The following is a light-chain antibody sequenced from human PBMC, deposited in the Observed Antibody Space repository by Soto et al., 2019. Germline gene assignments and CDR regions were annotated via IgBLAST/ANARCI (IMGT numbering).Light chain of an antibody. V-gene: IGLV2-14*01. CDR3: SSYTSSSTYG. CDR2: DVS. J-gene: IGLJ1*01. Sequence: QSALTQPASVSGSHGQSITISCTGTISDVGGYNYVSWYQQHPGKAPKLMIYDVSNRPSGVSNRFSGSKSGNTASLTISGLQAEDEADYYCSSYTSSSTYGFRTGTKLTVL. CDR1: ISDVGGYNY.